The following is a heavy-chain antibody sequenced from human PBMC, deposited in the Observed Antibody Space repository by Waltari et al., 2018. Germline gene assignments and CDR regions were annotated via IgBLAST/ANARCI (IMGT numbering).Heavy chain of an antibody. Sequence: QVQLQESGPGLVKPSETLSLTCTVSGGSISSYYWSWIRQPPGKGLERIGYSYYSGSTNHLPCLKSRVTISVDTSKDQFSLKLSSVTAADTAVYYCARSKGDYYDSSGPYPFDYWGQGTLVTVSS. CDR3: ARSKGDYYDSSGPYPFDY. CDR2: SYYSGST. V-gene: IGHV4-59*01. J-gene: IGHJ4*02. D-gene: IGHD3-22*01. CDR1: GGSISSYY.